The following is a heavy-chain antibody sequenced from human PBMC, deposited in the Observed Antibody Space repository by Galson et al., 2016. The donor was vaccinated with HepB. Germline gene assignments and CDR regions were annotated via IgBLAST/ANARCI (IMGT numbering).Heavy chain of an antibody. CDR3: VRDFLWGEGADAFVI. J-gene: IGHJ3*02. D-gene: IGHD3-16*01. CDR1: GFTFTTYW. Sequence: SLRLSCAASGFTFTTYWMHWVRQSPGKGLVWVSRINGDGRITNYADSVGGRFTITRDNAKNTVALQMNSLRAEDTAIYYCVRDFLWGEGADAFVIWGQGTRVTVSS. CDR2: INGDGRIT. V-gene: IGHV3-74*01.